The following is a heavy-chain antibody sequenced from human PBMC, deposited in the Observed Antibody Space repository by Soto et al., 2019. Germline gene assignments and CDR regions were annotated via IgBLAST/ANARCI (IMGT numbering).Heavy chain of an antibody. CDR1: GYTFTSYG. Sequence: ASVKVSCKASGYTFTSYGISWVRQAPGQGLEWMGWISVYNGNTNYAQKLQGRVTMTTDTSTSTAYMELRSLRSDDTAVYYCARYHGIIVVVVAATLNYGMDVWGRGTTVTVSS. J-gene: IGHJ6*02. CDR3: ARYHGIIVVVVAATLNYGMDV. V-gene: IGHV1-18*01. CDR2: ISVYNGNT. D-gene: IGHD2-15*01.